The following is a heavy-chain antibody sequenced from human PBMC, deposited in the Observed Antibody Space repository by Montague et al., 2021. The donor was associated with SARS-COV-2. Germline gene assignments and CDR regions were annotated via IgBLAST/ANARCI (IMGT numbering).Heavy chain of an antibody. D-gene: IGHD6-13*01. V-gene: IGHV3-66*01. CDR2: IYSGGST. Sequence: SLRLSCAASGFTVSSNYMSWVRQAPGKGLGWVSVIYSGGSTYYADSVKGRFTISRDNSKNTLYLQMNSLRAEDTTVYYCARDQRSWSFEAWRPTGYYDGMDVWGQGTTVTVSS. CDR1: GFTVSSNY. J-gene: IGHJ6*02. CDR3: ARDQRSWSFEAWRPTGYYDGMDV.